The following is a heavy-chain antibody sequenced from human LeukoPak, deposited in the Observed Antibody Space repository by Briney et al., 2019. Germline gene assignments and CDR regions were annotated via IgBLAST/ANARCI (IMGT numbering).Heavy chain of an antibody. V-gene: IGHV4-34*01. D-gene: IGHD2-2*01. CDR2: INHSGST. CDR1: GGSFSGYY. Sequence: PSETLSLTCAVYGGSFSGYYWSWIRQPPGKGLEWIGEINHSGSTNYNPSLKSRVTISVDTSKNQFSLKLSSVTAADTAVYYCARRPYCSSTSCYPFDYWGQGTLVTVSS. J-gene: IGHJ4*02. CDR3: ARRPYCSSTSCYPFDY.